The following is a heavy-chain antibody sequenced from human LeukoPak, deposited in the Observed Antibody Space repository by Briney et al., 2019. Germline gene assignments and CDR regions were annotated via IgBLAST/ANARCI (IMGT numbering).Heavy chain of an antibody. CDR1: GGSISRSNYY. Sequence: SETLSPTCTVSGGSISRSNYYWGWIRQPPGKGLEWIGSVYYSGSTYYNPSLKSRVTISVDTSKNQFSLKLSSVTAADTAVYYCSYDSSGFFYFDYWGQGTLVTVSS. CDR3: SYDSSGFFYFDY. V-gene: IGHV4-39*01. CDR2: VYYSGST. J-gene: IGHJ4*02. D-gene: IGHD3-22*01.